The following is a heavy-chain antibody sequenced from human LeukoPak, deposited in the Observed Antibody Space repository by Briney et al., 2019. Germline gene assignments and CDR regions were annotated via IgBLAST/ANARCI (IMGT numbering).Heavy chain of an antibody. CDR3: GSEALNCGGDCYDS. J-gene: IGHJ5*01. V-gene: IGHV3-48*03. Sequence: GGSLRLSCVASGFIFSSYEFNWVRQAPGKGLEGVSYISPSSTMYYADSVKGRFTVSRDNAKNSLYLQMNSLTAEDTAVYYCGSEALNCGGDCYDSWGQGTLVTVSA. CDR1: GFIFSSYE. CDR2: ISPSSTM. D-gene: IGHD2-21*01.